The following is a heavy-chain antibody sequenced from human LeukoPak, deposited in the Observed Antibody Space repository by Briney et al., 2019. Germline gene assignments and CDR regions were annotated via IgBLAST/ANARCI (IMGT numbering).Heavy chain of an antibody. Sequence: GVSLRLSCVASGFTFSSYAMIWVRQAPGKGLEWLSSISGSGGGTYYADSVKGRSSISRDNSKNTLYLEMSTLRAEDTAVYYCARRSSGSYSIDYWGQGTLVTVSS. CDR3: ARRSSGSYSIDY. D-gene: IGHD1-26*01. CDR2: ISGSGGGT. CDR1: GFTFSSYA. V-gene: IGHV3-23*01. J-gene: IGHJ4*02.